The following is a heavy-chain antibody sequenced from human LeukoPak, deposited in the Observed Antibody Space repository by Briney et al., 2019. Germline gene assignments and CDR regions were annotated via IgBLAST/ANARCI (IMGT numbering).Heavy chain of an antibody. V-gene: IGHV1-69*06. CDR2: IIPIFGTT. CDR3: ARVVGLTGYSSSRYSGYYYYMDV. J-gene: IGHJ6*03. CDR1: RGTFSSYA. Sequence: ASVKVSCKASRGTFSSYAISWVRQAPGQGLEWMGGIIPIFGTTNYAQKFQDRVTITADKSTSTAYMELSSLRSEDTAVYYCARVVGLTGYSSSRYSGYYYYMDVWGKGTTVTVSS. D-gene: IGHD6-13*01.